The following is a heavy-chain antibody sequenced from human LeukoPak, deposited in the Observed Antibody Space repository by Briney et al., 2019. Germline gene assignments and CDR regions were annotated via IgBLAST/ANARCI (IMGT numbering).Heavy chain of an antibody. CDR2: INPNSGGT. Sequence: ASVKVSCKASGYTFTGYYMHWVRQAPGQGLEWMGWINPNSGGTNYAQKFQGRVTMTRDTSISTAYMELSRLRSDVTAVYYCARDPVGCGGDCPRRYNWFDPWGQGTLVTVSS. V-gene: IGHV1-2*02. D-gene: IGHD2-21*02. J-gene: IGHJ5*02. CDR3: ARDPVGCGGDCPRRYNWFDP. CDR1: GYTFTGYY.